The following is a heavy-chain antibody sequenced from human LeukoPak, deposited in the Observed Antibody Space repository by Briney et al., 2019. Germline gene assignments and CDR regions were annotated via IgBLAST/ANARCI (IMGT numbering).Heavy chain of an antibody. J-gene: IGHJ6*04. Sequence: SVKVSCKASGGTFSSYAISWVRQAPRQGLEWMGGIIPIFGTANYAQKFQGRVTITADKSTSTAYMELSSLRSEDTAVYYCARGGYYDILTGYGMDVWGKGTTVTVSS. CDR2: IIPIFGTA. CDR1: GGTFSSYA. D-gene: IGHD3-9*01. CDR3: ARGGYYDILTGYGMDV. V-gene: IGHV1-69*06.